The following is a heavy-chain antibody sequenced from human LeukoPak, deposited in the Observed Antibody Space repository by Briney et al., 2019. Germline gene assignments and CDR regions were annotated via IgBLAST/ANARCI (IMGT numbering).Heavy chain of an antibody. V-gene: IGHV3-48*01. D-gene: IGHD3-22*01. CDR1: GLTSGIYA. CDR2: ISSSSSTI. Sequence: PGGSLRLSCAASGLTSGIYAMNWVRQAPGKGLEWVSYISSSSSTIYYADSVKGRFTISRDNAKNSLYLQMNSLRAEDTAVYYCARGSTYYDSSGQVPFDYWGQGTLVTVSS. CDR3: ARGSTYYDSSGQVPFDY. J-gene: IGHJ4*02.